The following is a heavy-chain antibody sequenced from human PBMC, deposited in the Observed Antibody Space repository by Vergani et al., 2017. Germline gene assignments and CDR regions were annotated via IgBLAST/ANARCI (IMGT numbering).Heavy chain of an antibody. V-gene: IGHV1-69*01. CDR1: GGTFSSYA. CDR3: ARGHSSSWYTGFDY. J-gene: IGHJ4*02. Sequence: QVQLVQSGAEVKKPGSSVKVSCKASGGTFSSYAISWVRQAPGQGLEWMGGIIPIFGTANYAQKFQGRVTITADESTSTAYMELSSLRSDDTAVYYCARGHSSSWYTGFDYWGQGTLVTVSS. CDR2: IIPIFGTA. D-gene: IGHD6-13*01.